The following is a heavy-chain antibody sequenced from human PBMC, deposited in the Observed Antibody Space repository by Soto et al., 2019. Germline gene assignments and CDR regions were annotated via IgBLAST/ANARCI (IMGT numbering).Heavy chain of an antibody. Sequence: PGGSLRLSCAASGFTFSSYAMSWVRRAPGKGLEWVSAISGSGGSTYYADSVKGRFTISRDNSKNTLYLQMNSLRAEDTAVYYCAKDWRVAGTLVIDYWGQGTLVTVSS. J-gene: IGHJ4*02. CDR1: GFTFSSYA. V-gene: IGHV3-23*01. CDR3: AKDWRVAGTLVIDY. CDR2: ISGSGGST. D-gene: IGHD6-19*01.